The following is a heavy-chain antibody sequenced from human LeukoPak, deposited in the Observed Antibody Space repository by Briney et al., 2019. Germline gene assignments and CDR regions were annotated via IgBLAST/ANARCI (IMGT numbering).Heavy chain of an antibody. V-gene: IGHV3-21*04. D-gene: IGHD3-10*01. J-gene: IGHJ4*02. CDR3: ARSYLWFGELFSVDDY. CDR2: ISSSSSYI. CDR1: GFTFSSYS. Sequence: PGGSLRLSCAASGFTFSSYSMNWVRQAPGKGLEWVSSISSSSSYIYYADSVKGRFTISRDNAKNSLYLQMNSLRAEDTAVYYCARSYLWFGELFSVDDYWGQGTLVTVSS.